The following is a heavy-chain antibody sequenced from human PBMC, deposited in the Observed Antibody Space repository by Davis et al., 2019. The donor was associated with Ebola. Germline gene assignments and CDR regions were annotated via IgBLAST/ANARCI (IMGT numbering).Heavy chain of an antibody. V-gene: IGHV4-4*02. CDR1: GGSISSSNW. CDR3: ARGRLRWYRTTLNWYFDL. CDR2: INHSGST. Sequence: GSLRLSCAVSGGSISSSNWWSWVRQPPGKGLEWIGEINHSGSTNYNPSLKSRVTISADTSKNQFSLKLSSVTAADTAVYYCARGRLRWYRTTLNWYFDLWGRGTLVTVSS. D-gene: IGHD4-23*01. J-gene: IGHJ2*01.